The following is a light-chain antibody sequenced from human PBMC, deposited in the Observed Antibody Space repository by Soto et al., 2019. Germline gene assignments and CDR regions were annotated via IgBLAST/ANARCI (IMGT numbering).Light chain of an antibody. CDR2: GAS. J-gene: IGKJ4*01. CDR1: QSVSSSY. Sequence: IVLTQSPGTLTLSPGESATLSCRAGQSVSSSYLAWYQQKPGQAPRLLIFGASSRATGIPDRFSGGGSGTDFTLTISRLEPEDFAVYYCQQYGSSPLTFGGGTKVEIK. CDR3: QQYGSSPLT. V-gene: IGKV3-20*01.